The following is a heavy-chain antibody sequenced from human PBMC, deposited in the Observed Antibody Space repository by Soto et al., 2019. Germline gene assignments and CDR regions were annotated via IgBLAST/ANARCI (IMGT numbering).Heavy chain of an antibody. Sequence: QVQLVESGGGLVKPGGSLRLSCAASGFTFSDYYMSWIPQAPGKGLEWLSYISTSSSYRNYADSVKGRFTISRDNAKNSLYLQMNRLRVEDTAVYYCAREGPGTSTWYVDSWGQGTLVTVSS. V-gene: IGHV3-11*05. J-gene: IGHJ4*02. CDR2: ISTSSSYR. D-gene: IGHD6-13*01. CDR1: GFTFSDYY. CDR3: AREGPGTSTWYVDS.